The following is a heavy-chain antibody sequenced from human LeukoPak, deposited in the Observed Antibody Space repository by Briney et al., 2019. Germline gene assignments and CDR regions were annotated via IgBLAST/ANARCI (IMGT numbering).Heavy chain of an antibody. D-gene: IGHD3-22*01. V-gene: IGHV1-24*01. J-gene: IGHJ4*02. CDR1: GYTLTQLS. CDR2: FDPEDGET. CDR3: ATAADSYYYDSSGYPRPVDY. Sequence: APVKVSCKVSGYTLTQLSMHWVRQAPGKGLEWRGGFDPEDGETIYAQKFQGRVTMTEDTSTDTAYMALSSLRSEDTAVYYCATAADSYYYDSSGYPRPVDYWGQGTLGTVSS.